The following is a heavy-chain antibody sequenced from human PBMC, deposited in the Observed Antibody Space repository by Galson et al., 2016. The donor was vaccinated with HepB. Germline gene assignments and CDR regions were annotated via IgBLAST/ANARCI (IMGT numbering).Heavy chain of an antibody. D-gene: IGHD3-10*01. CDR2: MSSNGGTT. CDR3: VKGSFYSYGSGGDLVD. V-gene: IGHV3-64D*06. Sequence: SLRLSCAASGFTFSGYAMHWVRQAPGRGLEYVSAMSSNGGTTYYADSVKGRFTISRDNSKNTLYLQMRSLRAEDTAVYYCVKGSFYSYGSGGDLVDWGQGTLVTVSS. CDR1: GFTFSGYA. J-gene: IGHJ4*02.